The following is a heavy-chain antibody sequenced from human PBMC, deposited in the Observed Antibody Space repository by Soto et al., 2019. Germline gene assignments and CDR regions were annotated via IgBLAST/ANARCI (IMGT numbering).Heavy chain of an antibody. D-gene: IGHD1-26*01. Sequence: SETLSLTCTVSGGSISSYYWSWIRQPAGKGLEWIGRIYTSGSTNYNPSLKSRVTMSVDTSKNQFSLKLSNLRVEDTAVYFCARVGATTWHWGQGTLVTVSS. CDR1: GGSISSYY. CDR2: IYTSGST. V-gene: IGHV4-4*07. CDR3: ARVGATTWH. J-gene: IGHJ4*02.